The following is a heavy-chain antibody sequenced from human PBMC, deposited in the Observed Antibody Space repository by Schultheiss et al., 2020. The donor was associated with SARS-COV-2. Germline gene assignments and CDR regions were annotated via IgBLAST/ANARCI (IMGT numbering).Heavy chain of an antibody. V-gene: IGHV4-59*12. CDR2: IYYSGST. CDR3: ASRCSSTSCPAGRYYYYYGMDV. D-gene: IGHD2-2*01. Sequence: SETLSLTCTVSGGSISSYYWSWIRQPPGKGLEWIGYIYYSGSTYYNPSLKSRITMSVDTSKNQFYLKLSSVTAADTAVYYCASRCSSTSCPAGRYYYYYGMDVWGQGTTVTVSS. J-gene: IGHJ6*02. CDR1: GGSISSYY.